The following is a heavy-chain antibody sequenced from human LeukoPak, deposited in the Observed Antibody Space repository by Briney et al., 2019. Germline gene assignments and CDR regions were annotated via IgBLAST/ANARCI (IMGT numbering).Heavy chain of an antibody. V-gene: IGHV3-21*06. CDR3: ARAFPPLRTSAAGDF. CDR1: GFTFSSYA. D-gene: IGHD6-25*01. J-gene: IGHJ4*02. CDR2: ISGRSSHM. Sequence: PGGSLRLSCAASGFTFSSYAMSWVRLAPGKGLEWVSSISGRSSHMYYTDSAKGRFTISRDNAKNSLYLQMNSLSAEDTAVYYCARAFPPLRTSAAGDFWGQGTLVTVSS.